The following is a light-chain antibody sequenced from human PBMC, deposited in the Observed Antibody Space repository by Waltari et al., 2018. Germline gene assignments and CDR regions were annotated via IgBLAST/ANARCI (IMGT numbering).Light chain of an antibody. CDR3: AAWDDSLNGAV. V-gene: IGLV1-44*01. Sequence: QSVLTQPPSASGTPGQRVTISCSGSSSNIGRNTVTWNQQLPGTAPKLLIHTNNQRPSGVPDRFSGSKSGTSASLAISGLQSEDETDYYCAAWDDSLNGAVFGGGTKLTVL. CDR2: TNN. J-gene: IGLJ2*01. CDR1: SSNIGRNT.